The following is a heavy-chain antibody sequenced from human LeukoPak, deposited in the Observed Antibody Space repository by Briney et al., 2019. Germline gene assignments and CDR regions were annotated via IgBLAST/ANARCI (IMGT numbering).Heavy chain of an antibody. CDR3: ARQLGYCAAGTCYFDS. V-gene: IGHV3-21*04. D-gene: IGHD2-8*02. J-gene: IGHJ4*01. CDR1: GFTFSSYW. Sequence: PGGSLRLSCAASGFTFSSYWMSWVRQAPGKGLEWISSLSSGRSPSYSDSLEGRLTMSSDNARNTLYLQMDNLRGEDTAMYYCARQLGYCAAGTCYFDSWGHGTQVTVSS. CDR2: LSSGRSP.